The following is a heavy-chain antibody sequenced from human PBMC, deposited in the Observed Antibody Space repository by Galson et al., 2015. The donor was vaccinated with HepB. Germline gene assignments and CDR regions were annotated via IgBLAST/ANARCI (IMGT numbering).Heavy chain of an antibody. CDR3: ASQPSNTGYSSSWYHY. D-gene: IGHD6-13*01. CDR1: GYTFTSYG. CDR2: ISAYNGNT. J-gene: IGHJ4*02. Sequence: SVKVSCKASGYTFTSYGISWVRQAPGQGLEWMGWISAYNGNTNYAQKLQGRVTMTTDTSTSTAYMELRSLRSDDTAVYYCASQPSNTGYSSSWYHYWGQGTLVTVSS. V-gene: IGHV1-18*04.